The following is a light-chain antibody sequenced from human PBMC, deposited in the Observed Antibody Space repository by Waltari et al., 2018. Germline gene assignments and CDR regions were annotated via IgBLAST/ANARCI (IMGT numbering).Light chain of an antibody. CDR2: GAS. Sequence: IMTQSPATLSLSPGARATLSCRASQNVNSNLAWYQQKPGQAPRLLIYGASTRATGIPVRFSGSGSGTQFTLTINSLQSEDSAVYFCQQHNDWPPWTFGQGTKVELK. CDR1: QNVNSN. V-gene: IGKV3-15*01. J-gene: IGKJ1*01. CDR3: QQHNDWPPWT.